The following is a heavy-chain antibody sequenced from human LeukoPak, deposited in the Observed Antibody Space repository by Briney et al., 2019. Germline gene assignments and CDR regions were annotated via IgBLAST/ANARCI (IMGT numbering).Heavy chain of an antibody. Sequence: GGSLRLPCAASGFTFSSYGMHWVRQAPGKGLEWVAVIWYDGSNKYYADSVKGRFTISRDNSKNTLYLQMNSLRAEDTAVYYCARERYYYDSSGYDRGFDYWGQGTLVTVSS. D-gene: IGHD3-22*01. J-gene: IGHJ4*02. CDR1: GFTFSSYG. CDR2: IWYDGSNK. V-gene: IGHV3-33*01. CDR3: ARERYYYDSSGYDRGFDY.